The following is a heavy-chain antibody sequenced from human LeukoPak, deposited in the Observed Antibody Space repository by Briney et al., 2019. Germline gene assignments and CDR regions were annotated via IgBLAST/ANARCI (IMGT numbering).Heavy chain of an antibody. CDR1: GFTFTSFD. CDR2: ISGRDTSI. V-gene: IGHV3-48*03. J-gene: IGHJ4*02. CDR3: ARTFGF. Sequence: GGSLRLSCAASGFTFTSFDMNWVRQAPGKGLEWVSFISGRDTSIYYADSVRGRFTISRDNARNSVYLQMNSLRAEDTAIYYCARTFGFWGQGVLVTVSS.